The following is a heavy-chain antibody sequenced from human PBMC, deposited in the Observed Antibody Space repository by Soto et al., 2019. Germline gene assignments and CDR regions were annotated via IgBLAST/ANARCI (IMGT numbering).Heavy chain of an antibody. CDR2: INRDGSST. V-gene: IGHV3-74*01. CDR1: GFTFSSYW. D-gene: IGHD2-15*01. CDR3: AREVANWCGP. Sequence: HPGGSLRLSCAASGFTFSSYWLHLVRQAPGKGLVWVSRINRDGSSTSYADSVKGRFTSSRDNAKTTLYLQMNSLRAGDTAVYYCAREVANWCGPGGQGTLVTVS. J-gene: IGHJ5*02.